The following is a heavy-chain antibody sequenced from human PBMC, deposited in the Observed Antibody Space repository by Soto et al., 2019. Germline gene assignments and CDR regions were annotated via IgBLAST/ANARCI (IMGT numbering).Heavy chain of an antibody. J-gene: IGHJ6*02. CDR3: ARGGNDFWSGYPAPYYGMDV. Sequence: SVKVSCKASGGTFSSYAISWVRQAPGQGLEWMGGIIPIFGTANYAQKFQGRVTITADESTSTAYRELSSLRSEDTAVYYCARGGNDFWSGYPAPYYGMDVWGQGTTVTVSS. D-gene: IGHD3-3*01. CDR1: GGTFSSYA. V-gene: IGHV1-69*13. CDR2: IIPIFGTA.